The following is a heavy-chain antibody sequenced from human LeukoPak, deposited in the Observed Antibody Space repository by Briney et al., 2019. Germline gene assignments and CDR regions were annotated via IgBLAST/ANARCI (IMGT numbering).Heavy chain of an antibody. J-gene: IGHJ5*02. D-gene: IGHD2-15*01. CDR1: GGSISSGGYY. V-gene: IGHV4-61*08. CDR3: ARELSPDCSGGSCPHNWFDP. Sequence: SETLSLTCTVSGGSISSGGYYWSWIRQPPGKGLEWIGYIYYSGSTNYNPSLKSRVTISVDTSKNQFSLKLSSVTAADTAVYYCARELSPDCSGGSCPHNWFDPWGQGTLVTVSS. CDR2: IYYSGST.